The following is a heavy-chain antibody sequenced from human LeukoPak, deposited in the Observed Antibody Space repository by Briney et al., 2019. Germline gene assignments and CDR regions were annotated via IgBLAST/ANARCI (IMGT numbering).Heavy chain of an antibody. Sequence: GGSLRLSCAASGFTFGSYSMNWVRQAPGKGLEWVSSISSSSSYIYYADSVKGRFTISRDNAKNSLYLQMNSLRAEDTAVYYCARVENSGSYYVDYWGQGTLVTVSS. J-gene: IGHJ4*02. CDR1: GFTFGSYS. V-gene: IGHV3-21*01. CDR3: ARVENSGSYYVDY. D-gene: IGHD1-26*01. CDR2: ISSSSSYI.